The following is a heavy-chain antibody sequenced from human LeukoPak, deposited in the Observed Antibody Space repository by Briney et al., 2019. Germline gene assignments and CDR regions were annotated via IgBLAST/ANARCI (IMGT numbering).Heavy chain of an antibody. CDR2: IKSKTDGGTT. V-gene: IGHV3-15*01. CDR1: GFTFSNAW. J-gene: IGHJ6*02. CDR3: TTAVAAAGRYYYYYGMDV. Sequence: RGSLRLSCAASGFTFSNAWMSWVRQAPGKGLEWVGRIKSKTDGGTTDYAAPVKGRFTISRDDSKNTLYLQMNSLKTEDTAVYYCTTAVAAAGRYYYYYGMDVWGQGTTVTVSS. D-gene: IGHD6-13*01.